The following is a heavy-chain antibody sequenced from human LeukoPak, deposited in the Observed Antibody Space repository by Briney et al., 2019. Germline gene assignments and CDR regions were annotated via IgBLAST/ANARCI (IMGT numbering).Heavy chain of an antibody. CDR2: INHSGST. CDR3: ARDNYYDSSGLDY. Sequence: SETLSLTCAVYGGSFSGYYWSWIRQPPGKGLEWIGEINHSGSTNYNPSLKSRVTISVDTSKNQFSLKLSSVTATDTAVYYCARDNYYDSSGLDYWGQGTLVTVSS. V-gene: IGHV4-34*01. CDR1: GGSFSGYY. D-gene: IGHD3-22*01. J-gene: IGHJ4*02.